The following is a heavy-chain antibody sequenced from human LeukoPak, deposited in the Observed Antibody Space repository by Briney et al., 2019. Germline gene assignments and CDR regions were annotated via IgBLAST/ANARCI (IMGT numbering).Heavy chain of an antibody. CDR2: INSDSTTI. D-gene: IGHD2-21*01. CDR3: ARAYGAYWFYS. Sequence: PGGSLRLSCAASGYTFNSENMNWVRQAPGKGLEWMSYINSDSTTIYYAESMKGRFTISRDNAKNSLYLQMHTLTAQDTAVYYCARAYGAYWFYSGGPGTLATVSP. CDR1: GYTFNSEN. V-gene: IGHV3-48*04. J-gene: IGHJ5*01.